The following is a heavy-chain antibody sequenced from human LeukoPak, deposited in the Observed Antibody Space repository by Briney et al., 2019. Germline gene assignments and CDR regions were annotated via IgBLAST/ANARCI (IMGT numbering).Heavy chain of an antibody. J-gene: IGHJ6*04. CDR2: IWYDGSNK. D-gene: IGHD6-13*01. CDR3: ARRGRIAAAGTNYYYGMDV. V-gene: IGHV3-33*01. Sequence: PGGSLRLSCAASGFTFSSYGMHWVRQAPGKGLEWVAVIWYDGSNKYYADSVKGRFTISRDNSKSTLYLQMNSLRAEDTAVYYCARRGRIAAAGTNYYYGMDVWGKGTTVTVSS. CDR1: GFTFSSYG.